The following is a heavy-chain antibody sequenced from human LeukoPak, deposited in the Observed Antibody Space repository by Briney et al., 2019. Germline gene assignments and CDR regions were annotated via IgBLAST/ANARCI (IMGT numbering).Heavy chain of an antibody. J-gene: IGHJ5*01. Sequence: GGSLRPSCAASGFTFSSYEMNWVRQAPGEGLEWGSYISSSGSTIYYADSVKGRFTISRDNAKNSLYLQMNSLRAEDTAVYYCARDRYSTLGDMVRGAFDSWGQGTLVTVSS. V-gene: IGHV3-48*03. CDR3: ARDRYSTLGDMVRGAFDS. CDR1: GFTFSSYE. CDR2: ISSSGSTI. D-gene: IGHD3-10*01.